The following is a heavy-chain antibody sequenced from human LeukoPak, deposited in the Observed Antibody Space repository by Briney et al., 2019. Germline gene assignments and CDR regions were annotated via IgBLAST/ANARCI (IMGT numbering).Heavy chain of an antibody. CDR1: GYTFTGYY. J-gene: IGHJ4*02. CDR3: ARVDDRGHYYDSNGPRKLFDY. Sequence: WASVTVSCKASGYTFTGYYMHWVRQAPGQGLEWLGWINPNSGGTKYSQKFQGRVSMTRDTSIRTAYMELSRLRSDDTAVYYCARVDDRGHYYDSNGPRKLFDYWGQGTLVTVSS. D-gene: IGHD3-22*01. V-gene: IGHV1-2*02. CDR2: INPNSGGT.